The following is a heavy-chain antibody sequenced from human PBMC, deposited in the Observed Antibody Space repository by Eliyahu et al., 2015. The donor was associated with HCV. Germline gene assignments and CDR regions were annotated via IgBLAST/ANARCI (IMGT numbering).Heavy chain of an antibody. Sequence: QVHLVQSGAEVKKPGSSVKVSCKASGGTLSSYGISWVRQAPGQGLEWMGEIIPILGTANYTQKFQGRVSITADESTSTAYMEVTSLRAEDTAVYYCARDRRHSTLTTGWYLDLWGRGTLVTVSS. V-gene: IGHV1-69*01. CDR1: GGTLSSYG. CDR2: IIPILGTA. CDR3: ARDRRHSTLTTGWYLDL. J-gene: IGHJ2*01. D-gene: IGHD4-17*01.